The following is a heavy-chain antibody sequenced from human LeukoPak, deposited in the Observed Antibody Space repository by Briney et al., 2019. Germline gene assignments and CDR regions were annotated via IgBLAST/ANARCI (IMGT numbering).Heavy chain of an antibody. J-gene: IGHJ4*02. Sequence: SETLSLTCAVSGDSISSTGCWTWVRQPPGKGLEWIGEVYPYGATNYNPSHKSRVITSVDKSKNQFSLQLKSVTAADTAVYYCAKNGGSSDLEYWGQGILVTVSS. D-gene: IGHD4-23*01. CDR2: VYPYGAT. CDR1: GDSISSTGC. V-gene: IGHV4-4*02. CDR3: AKNGGSSDLEY.